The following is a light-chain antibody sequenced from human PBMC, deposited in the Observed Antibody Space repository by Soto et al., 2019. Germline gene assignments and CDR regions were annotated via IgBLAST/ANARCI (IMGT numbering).Light chain of an antibody. CDR3: QSYDNTLSGSV. Sequence: QSVLPQPPSVSGAPGQSVTISCTGSSSNIGAGYDVHWYQQLPGTAPKLLMYVNIYPPSGVPDRFSGSKSGPSASLAITGLQAEDEADYYCQSYDNTLSGSVFGGGTKLTVL. V-gene: IGLV1-40*01. CDR1: SSNIGAGYD. J-gene: IGLJ3*02. CDR2: VNI.